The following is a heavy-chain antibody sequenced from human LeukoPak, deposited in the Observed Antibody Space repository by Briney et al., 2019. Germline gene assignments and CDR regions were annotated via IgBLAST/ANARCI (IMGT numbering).Heavy chain of an antibody. CDR2: MYYSGST. D-gene: IGHD3-22*01. CDR1: GGSISSGSYY. Sequence: SQTLSLTCTVSGGSISSGSYYWSWIRQPPGKGLEWIGNMYYSGSTNYNPSLRSRVTISVDTSKNQFSLKLSSVTAADTAVYYCARLRNYYDRSGYKQLWFDPWGQGTLVTVSS. CDR3: ARLRNYYDRSGYKQLWFDP. J-gene: IGHJ5*02. V-gene: IGHV4-61*01.